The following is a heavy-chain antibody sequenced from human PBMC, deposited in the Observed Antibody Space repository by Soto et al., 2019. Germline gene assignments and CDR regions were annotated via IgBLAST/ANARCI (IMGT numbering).Heavy chain of an antibody. CDR2: VSENGGVT. J-gene: IGHJ5*02. CDR1: GITLSNHA. CDR3: TTDDPINRS. Sequence: PGGSLRLSCAASGITLSNHAMTWVRQAPGKGLEWVSTVSENGGVTYYADSVKGRFTISRDDSKNTLYLQMNSLRTEDTAVYYCTTDDPINRSWGQGTLVTVSS. V-gene: IGHV3-23*01.